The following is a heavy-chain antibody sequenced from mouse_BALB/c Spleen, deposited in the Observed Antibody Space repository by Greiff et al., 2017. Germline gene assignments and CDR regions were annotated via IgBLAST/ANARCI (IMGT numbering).Heavy chain of an antibody. CDR1: GYTFTDYN. J-gene: IGHJ3*01. CDR3: ARSYGNYFAWFAY. Sequence: EVQLQQSGPELVKPGASVKISCKASGYTFTDYNMHWVKQSHGKSLEWIGYIYPYNGGTGYNQKFKSKATLTVDNSSSTAYMELRSLTSEDSAVYYCARSYGNYFAWFAYWGQGTLVTVSA. CDR2: IYPYNGGT. V-gene: IGHV1S29*02. D-gene: IGHD2-1*01.